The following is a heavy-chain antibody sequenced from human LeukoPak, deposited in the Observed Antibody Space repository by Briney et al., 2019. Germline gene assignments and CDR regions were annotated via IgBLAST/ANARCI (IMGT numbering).Heavy chain of an antibody. Sequence: PSETLSLTCTVSGGSIRSEDHYWGWVRQPPGKGLEYIGYISHSGSTYYKPSLKSRLTVSMDTAKSQFSLRLTSVTTADTAVYYCARHAPRTDYGYAFDIWGQGTVVTVSS. V-gene: IGHV4-30-4*01. CDR1: GGSIRSEDHY. CDR3: ARHAPRTDYGYAFDI. J-gene: IGHJ3*02. D-gene: IGHD3-16*01. CDR2: ISHSGST.